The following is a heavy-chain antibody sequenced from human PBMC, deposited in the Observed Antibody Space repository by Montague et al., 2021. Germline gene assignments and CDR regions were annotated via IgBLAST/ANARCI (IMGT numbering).Heavy chain of an antibody. CDR3: VRSCSVTNCYTEDAFDV. J-gene: IGHJ3*01. Sequence: SLRLSCAASGFAFNMYWMHWVRQAPGKGLVWVSRIHGDGGATYSADFVRGRFTISRDNAKNTLYLQMNSLEAEDTAIYYCVRSCSVTNCYTEDAFDVWGHGTMVTVSS. CDR1: GFAFNMYW. D-gene: IGHD3-16*02. V-gene: IGHV3-74*01. CDR2: IHGDGGAT.